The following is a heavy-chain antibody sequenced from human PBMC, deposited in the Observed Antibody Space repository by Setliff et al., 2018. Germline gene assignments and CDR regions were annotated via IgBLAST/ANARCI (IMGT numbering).Heavy chain of an antibody. CDR1: GYTFTGYY. V-gene: IGHV1-2*02. J-gene: IGHJ5*02. CDR2: INPNSGGT. D-gene: IGHD3-9*01. CDR3: ARDPGPDWAYNYFDP. Sequence: GASVKVSCKASGYTFTGYYMNWVRQAPGQGLEWMGWINPNSGGTNYKDKFRGRVTMTSDTSISTAYMELSSLTSDDPAVYYCARDPGPDWAYNYFDPWGQGPLVTVS.